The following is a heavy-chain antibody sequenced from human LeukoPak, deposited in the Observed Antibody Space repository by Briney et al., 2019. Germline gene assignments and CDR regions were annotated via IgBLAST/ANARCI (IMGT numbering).Heavy chain of an antibody. V-gene: IGHV4-4*02. D-gene: IGHD2-21*01. CDR2: IHHSGNT. CDR1: GASITNNNW. CDR3: VREFADDAFDI. Sequence: SETLSLTCAVSGASITNNNWWSWVRQPPGKGLEWVGEIHHSGNTNYNPSLKSRVTISVDKSKNQLSLKLDSVTAADTAVYYCVREFADDAFDIWGQGTMVTVSS. J-gene: IGHJ3*02.